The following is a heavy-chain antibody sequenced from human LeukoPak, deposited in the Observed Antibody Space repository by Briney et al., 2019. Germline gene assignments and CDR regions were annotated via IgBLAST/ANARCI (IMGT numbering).Heavy chain of an antibody. CDR1: GFTFSSYD. CDR2: IYSGGST. J-gene: IGHJ4*02. CDR3: ARESVTRRYSSSWYYFDY. V-gene: IGHV3-66*01. D-gene: IGHD6-13*01. Sequence: HPGGSLRLSCEASGFTFSSYDMNWVRQAPGKGLEWVSVIYSGGSTYYADSVKGRFTISRDNSKNTLYLQMNSPRAEDTAVYYCARESVTRRYSSSWYYFDYWGQGTLVTVSS.